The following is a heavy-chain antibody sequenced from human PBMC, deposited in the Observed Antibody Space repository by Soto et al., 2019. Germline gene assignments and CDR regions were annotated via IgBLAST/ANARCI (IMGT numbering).Heavy chain of an antibody. V-gene: IGHV4-59*01. Sequence: SETLSLTCTISGDSINNYFWNWIRQSPGKGLEWIGYISYSGSTSYNPSLQSRVTISSDTSKNQFSLELSSVTAANTAVYYCARARQRDTGRGLDVWGQGTTVTVSS. CDR2: ISYSGST. J-gene: IGHJ6*02. D-gene: IGHD5-18*01. CDR1: GDSINNYF. CDR3: ARARQRDTGRGLDV.